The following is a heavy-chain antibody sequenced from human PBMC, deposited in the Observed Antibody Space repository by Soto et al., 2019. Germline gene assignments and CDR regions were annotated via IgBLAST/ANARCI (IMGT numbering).Heavy chain of an antibody. CDR3: ARGPYCGDECYFAY. Sequence: SETLSLTCSVFGDSINSYYWSWIRQPAGKGLEWIGRISNSGTTNYNPSLESRVTMSVDPSKNQISLRLSSATAADTAIYYCARGPYCGDECYFAYWGQGTLVTVSS. J-gene: IGHJ4*02. D-gene: IGHD2-21*01. V-gene: IGHV4-4*07. CDR1: GDSINSYY. CDR2: ISNSGTT.